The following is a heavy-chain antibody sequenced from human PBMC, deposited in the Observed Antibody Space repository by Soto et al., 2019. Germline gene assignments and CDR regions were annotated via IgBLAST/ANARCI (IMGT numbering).Heavy chain of an antibody. D-gene: IGHD2-8*02. V-gene: IGHV4-39*06. CDR3: ASFLVGATARNDFDS. Sequence: RLQLQESGPGVVKPSETLSLACSVSGGSIRSNDYFWGWVRQPPGKGLDWIASIYSNGGTYDSPSLKSRATVSIDTSKNQVCLTVRSVTAAYTAVYYCASFLVGATARNDFDSWGQGTLVTISS. CDR1: GGSIRSNDYF. J-gene: IGHJ4*02. CDR2: IYSNGGT.